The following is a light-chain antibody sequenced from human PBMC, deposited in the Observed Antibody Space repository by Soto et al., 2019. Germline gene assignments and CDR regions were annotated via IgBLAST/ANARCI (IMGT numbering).Light chain of an antibody. J-gene: IGKJ2*01. CDR2: AAS. CDR3: QQTYSTPYT. V-gene: IGKV1-39*01. CDR1: ETISNF. Sequence: DIQMTQSPSSLSASVGDRVFITCRASETISNFLNWYQQKPGKAPKLLIYAASSLQSGVPSRFSGRGSGTDFFLTISSLQPEDFATYYCQQTYSTPYTFGQGTKVEIK.